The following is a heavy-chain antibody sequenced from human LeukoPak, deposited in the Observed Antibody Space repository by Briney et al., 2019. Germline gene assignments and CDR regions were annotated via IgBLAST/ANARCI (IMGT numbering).Heavy chain of an antibody. CDR3: ARDRFEDTAMVTRAFDI. Sequence: SVKVSCKASGGTFSRYAISWVRQAPGQGLEWMGGIIPIFGTANYAQKFQGRVTITADESTSTAYMELSSLRSEDTAVYYCARDRFEDTAMVTRAFDIWGQVTMVTVSS. V-gene: IGHV1-69*13. CDR2: IIPIFGTA. CDR1: GGTFSRYA. J-gene: IGHJ3*02. D-gene: IGHD5-18*01.